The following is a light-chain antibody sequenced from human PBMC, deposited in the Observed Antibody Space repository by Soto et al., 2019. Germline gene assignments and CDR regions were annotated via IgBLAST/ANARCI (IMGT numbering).Light chain of an antibody. CDR3: QQYKCYFRT. CDR1: QSISSW. Sequence: DIEMTQSPSTLSASVGDRVTITCRASQSISSWLAWYQQKPGKAPKLLIYKASSIDSGVPSRFSGSGAGTVFTLTVSLQQADDFATYCWQQYKCYFRTFGQGTKVEIK. J-gene: IGKJ1*01. CDR2: KAS. V-gene: IGKV1-5*03.